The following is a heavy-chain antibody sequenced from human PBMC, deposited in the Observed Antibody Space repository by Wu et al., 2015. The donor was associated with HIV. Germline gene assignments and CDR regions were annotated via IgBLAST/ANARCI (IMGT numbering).Heavy chain of an antibody. CDR3: ARMAMGAIFYMDV. Sequence: QVQLVQSGAAMMKPGSTLKVSCKTSGYLFTQFYLHWVRQAPGQGLEWIGWINPTSGNAKSAQKFQGRVTMTRDTSISTAYMELSRLKSDDTAVYYCARMAMGAIFYMDVWGKGTTVTVSS. CDR1: GYLFTQFY. D-gene: IGHD2-2*01. V-gene: IGHV1-2*02. CDR2: INPTSGNA. J-gene: IGHJ6*03.